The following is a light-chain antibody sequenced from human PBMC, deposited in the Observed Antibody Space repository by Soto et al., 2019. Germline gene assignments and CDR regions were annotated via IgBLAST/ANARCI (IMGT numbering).Light chain of an antibody. J-gene: IGKJ5*01. V-gene: IGKV3-20*01. Sequence: EIVLAQSPGTLSLSPGERATLSCRAIQTVSSSYLAWYQQKPGQAPRLLIYGASSRATGIPDRFSGSGSGTDFTLTITRLEPEDFAVYYCQQYGDSPPWTFGQGTRLEIK. CDR3: QQYGDSPPWT. CDR1: QTVSSSY. CDR2: GAS.